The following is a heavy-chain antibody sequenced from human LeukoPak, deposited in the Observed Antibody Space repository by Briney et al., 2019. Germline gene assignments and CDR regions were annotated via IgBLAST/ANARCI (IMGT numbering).Heavy chain of an antibody. Sequence: SLRLSCAPSGFTFDDYAMHWVRQAPGQGLEGVSGICWNSGSIGYADSVKGRFTISRDNAKNSLYLQMNSLRAEATALYYWAKSGAVTRAFDNCGQRALGTVSS. CDR2: ICWNSGSI. CDR1: GFTFDDYA. D-gene: IGHD4-17*01. J-gene: IGHJ4*02. V-gene: IGHV3-9*01. CDR3: AKSGAVTRAFDN.